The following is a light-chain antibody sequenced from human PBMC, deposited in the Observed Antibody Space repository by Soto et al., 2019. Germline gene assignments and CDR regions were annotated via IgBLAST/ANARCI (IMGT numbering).Light chain of an antibody. CDR1: KRVISSH. Sequence: EIVLTQSPDTLSLSPGERATLSWRATKRVISSHLSWYQQKPGQAPRLLVYGASTRSSGIPDRFSGSGSGTDFTLTISRLETEDFAVYYCQQYDFSSYTFGQGTKVEIK. CDR2: GAS. CDR3: QQYDFSSYT. J-gene: IGKJ2*01. V-gene: IGKV3-20*01.